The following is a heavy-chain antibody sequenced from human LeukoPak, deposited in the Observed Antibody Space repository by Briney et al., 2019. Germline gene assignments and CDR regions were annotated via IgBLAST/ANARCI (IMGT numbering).Heavy chain of an antibody. CDR1: GFTFSSYS. CDR2: ISSSSSTI. D-gene: IGHD3-10*01. CDR3: ASLEYYYGSGNYY. V-gene: IGHV3-48*01. J-gene: IGHJ4*02. Sequence: GGSLRLSCAASGFTFSSYSMNWVRQAPGKGLEWVSYISSSSSTIYYADSVKGRFTISRDNAKNSLYLQMNSLRAEDPAVYYCASLEYYYGSGNYYWGQGTLVTVSS.